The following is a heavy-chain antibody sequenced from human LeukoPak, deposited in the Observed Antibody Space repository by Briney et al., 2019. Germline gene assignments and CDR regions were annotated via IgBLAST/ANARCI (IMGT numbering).Heavy chain of an antibody. CDR1: GYTFTSYG. J-gene: IGHJ6*02. CDR3: ARDRRSSSGGGPDYYYYGMDV. Sequence: ASVKVSCKASGYTFTSYGISWVRQAPGQGLEGMGWISAYNGNTNYAQKLQGRVTMTTDTSTSTAYMELRSLRSDDTAVYYCARDRRSSSGGGPDYYYYGMDVWGQGTTVTVSS. V-gene: IGHV1-18*01. CDR2: ISAYNGNT. D-gene: IGHD6-13*01.